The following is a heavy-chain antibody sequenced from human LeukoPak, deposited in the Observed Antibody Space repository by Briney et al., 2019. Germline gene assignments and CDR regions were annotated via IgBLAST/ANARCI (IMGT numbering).Heavy chain of an antibody. CDR2: IYYSGST. CDR3: ARDRSGSYSDYYYYYMDV. CDR1: GGSISSYY. D-gene: IGHD1-26*01. J-gene: IGHJ6*03. Sequence: SETLSLTCTVSGGSISSYYWSWIRQPPGKGLEWIGYIYYSGSTNYNPSLKSRVTISVDTSKNQFSLKLSSVTAADTAVYYCARDRSGSYSDYYYYYMDVWGKGTTVTISS. V-gene: IGHV4-59*01.